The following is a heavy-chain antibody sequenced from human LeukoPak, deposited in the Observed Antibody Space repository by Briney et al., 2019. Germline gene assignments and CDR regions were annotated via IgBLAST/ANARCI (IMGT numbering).Heavy chain of an antibody. D-gene: IGHD2-15*01. Sequence: SETLSLTCTVSGGSISSYYWSWIRQPPGKGLEWIGYIYYSGSTNYNPSLKSRVTISVDTSKNQFSLKLSSVTAADTAVYYCARVEIGYCSGGSCYPPDYFDYWGQGTLVTVSS. CDR1: GGSISSYY. J-gene: IGHJ4*02. CDR3: ARVEIGYCSGGSCYPPDYFDY. CDR2: IYYSGST. V-gene: IGHV4-59*01.